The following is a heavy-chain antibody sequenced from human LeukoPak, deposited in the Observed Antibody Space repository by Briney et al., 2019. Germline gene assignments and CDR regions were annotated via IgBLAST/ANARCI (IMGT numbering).Heavy chain of an antibody. J-gene: IGHJ4*02. V-gene: IGHV3-74*01. D-gene: IGHD1-26*01. Sequence: GGSLRLSCAASGFTFSTSWMHWVRQAPGKGLVWVSRINNDGSSTIYADSVKGRFTISRDNAKNTLYLQMNSLRAEDTAVYYCARGYSGSYYDWGQGTLVTVSS. CDR2: INNDGSST. CDR3: ARGYSGSYYD. CDR1: GFTFSTSW.